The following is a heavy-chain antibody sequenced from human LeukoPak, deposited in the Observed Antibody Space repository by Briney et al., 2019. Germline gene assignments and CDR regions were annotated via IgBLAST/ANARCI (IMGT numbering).Heavy chain of an antibody. J-gene: IGHJ4*02. CDR3: ARADVDTTIWYCFDY. CDR1: GGSVSNFY. D-gene: IGHD5-18*01. CDR2: IYYSGSP. V-gene: IGHV4-59*02. Sequence: SETLCLTCTVSGGSVSNFYWSWLRQPPGKGMEWLGYIYYSGSPNYNPSLKSRVTISIDTSKNQFSLKLSSVTPADTAVYYCARADVDTTIWYCFDYWGQGTLVTVSS.